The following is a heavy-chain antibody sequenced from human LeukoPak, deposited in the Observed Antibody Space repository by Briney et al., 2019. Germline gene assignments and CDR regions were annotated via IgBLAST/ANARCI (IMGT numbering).Heavy chain of an antibody. D-gene: IGHD2-15*01. Sequence: GGSLRLSCAASGFTFSSHAMAWVRQIPEKGLEWVSTISDTGATTYFAASVRGRFAISRDDSENTLYLHMNTLRAEDTAIYFCAKNPGIEWWPDWYYFDSWGRGTLVTVSS. J-gene: IGHJ4*02. CDR1: GFTFSSHA. CDR2: ISDTGATT. V-gene: IGHV3-23*01. CDR3: AKNPGIEWWPDWYYFDS.